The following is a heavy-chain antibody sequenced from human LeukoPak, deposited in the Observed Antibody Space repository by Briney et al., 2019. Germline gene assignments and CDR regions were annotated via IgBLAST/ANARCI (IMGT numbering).Heavy chain of an antibody. CDR1: SGSISNFY. V-gene: IGHV4-4*07. CDR2: IYTSGYT. J-gene: IGHJ4*02. CDR3: ARGRDYGGNRYYFDY. D-gene: IGHD4-23*01. Sequence: PSETLSLTCTVSSGSISNFYWSWIRQPAGKGLEWSGRIYTSGYTKYNPSLKSRVTMSVDTSKNQFSLKMSSVTAADTAVYYCARGRDYGGNRYYFDYWGQGTLVTVSS.